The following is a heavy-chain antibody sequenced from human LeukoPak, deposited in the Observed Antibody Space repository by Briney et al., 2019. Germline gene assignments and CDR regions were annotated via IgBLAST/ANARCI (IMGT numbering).Heavy chain of an antibody. CDR1: GGSISRGGYY. D-gene: IGHD3-10*01. CDR3: ARDLRGNYGSGRLNWFDP. V-gene: IGHV4-61*02. J-gene: IGHJ5*02. CDR2: IYTSGST. Sequence: KSSETLSLTCTVSGGSISRGGYYWSWIRQPAGKGLEWIGRIYTSGSTNYNPSLKSRVTMSVDTSKNQFSLKLSSVTAADTAVYYCARDLRGNYGSGRLNWFDPWGQGTLVTVSS.